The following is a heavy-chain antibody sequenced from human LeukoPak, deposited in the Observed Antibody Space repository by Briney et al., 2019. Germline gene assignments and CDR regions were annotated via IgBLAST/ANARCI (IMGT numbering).Heavy chain of an antibody. D-gene: IGHD1-26*01. CDR2: INHSGST. CDR1: GGSFSGYY. CDR3: ARNTIIVGATTAFDI. J-gene: IGHJ3*02. Sequence: PSETLSLTCAVYGGSFSGYYWSWIRQPPGKGLKGIGEINHSGSTNYNPSLKSRVTISVDTSKNQFSLKLSSVTAADTAVYYCARNTIIVGATTAFDIWGQGTMVTVSS. V-gene: IGHV4-34*01.